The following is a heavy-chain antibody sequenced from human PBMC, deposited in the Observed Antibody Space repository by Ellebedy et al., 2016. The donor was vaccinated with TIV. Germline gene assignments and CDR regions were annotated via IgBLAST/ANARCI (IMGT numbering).Heavy chain of an antibody. Sequence: GGSLRLXCAASGFTVSSNYMSWVRQAPGKGLEWVSVIYSGGSTYYADSVKGRFTISRDNSKNTLYLQMNSLRAEDTAVYYCARGYCSGGSCRIYYYYGMDVWGQGTTVTVSS. CDR2: IYSGGST. CDR3: ARGYCSGGSCRIYYYYGMDV. CDR1: GFTVSSNY. D-gene: IGHD2-15*01. V-gene: IGHV3-53*01. J-gene: IGHJ6*02.